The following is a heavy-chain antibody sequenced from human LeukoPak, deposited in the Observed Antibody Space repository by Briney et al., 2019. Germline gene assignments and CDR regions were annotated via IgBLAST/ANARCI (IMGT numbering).Heavy chain of an antibody. D-gene: IGHD6-13*01. CDR2: FSGSGGST. CDR3: AKPPPGSSWYFFDY. Sequence: GGSQRLSCAASGFTFSSYAMGWVRQAPGKGLEGVSAFSGSGGSTYYADSVKGLLTIPRDHPKHTLYLKVNSLSAEDPAVYYGAKPPPGSSWYFFDYWGQGTLVTVSS. J-gene: IGHJ4*02. V-gene: IGHV3-23*01. CDR1: GFTFSSYA.